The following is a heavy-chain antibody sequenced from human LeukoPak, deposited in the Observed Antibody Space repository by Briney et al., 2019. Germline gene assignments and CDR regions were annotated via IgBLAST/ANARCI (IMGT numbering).Heavy chain of an antibody. J-gene: IGHJ6*04. V-gene: IGHV3-48*03. CDR3: ARDDYHRMDV. CDR1: GFTFSSYE. Sequence: HPGGSLRLSCAASGFTFSSYEMNWVRQAPGKGLEWVSYISSSGSTIYYADSVKGRFTISRDNAKNSLFLQMNSLRAEDTAVYYCARDDYHRMDVWGKGTTVTVSS. CDR2: ISSSGSTI.